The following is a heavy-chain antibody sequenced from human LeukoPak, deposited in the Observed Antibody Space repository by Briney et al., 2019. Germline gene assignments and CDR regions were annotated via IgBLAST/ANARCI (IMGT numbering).Heavy chain of an antibody. CDR2: ISGDSVDK. J-gene: IGHJ3*02. V-gene: IGHV3-11*04. D-gene: IGHD3-3*01. CDR1: GFIFRDYY. CDR3: ARRDWVSGAVRAFDI. Sequence: GGSLRLSCAGSGFIFRDYYMGWIRQAPGKGLEWVSYISGDSVDKYYVDSVRGRFSISRDNAKKSMYLQMSGLRAEDTAIYYCARRDWVSGAVRAFDIWGQGTMVTVSS.